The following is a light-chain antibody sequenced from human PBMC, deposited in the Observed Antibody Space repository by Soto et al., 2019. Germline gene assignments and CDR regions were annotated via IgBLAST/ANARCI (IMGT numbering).Light chain of an antibody. J-gene: IGKJ1*01. CDR2: AAS. V-gene: IGKV3-20*01. Sequence: EIVLTQSPGTLSLSPGERATLSCRASQSVNSNYLAWYQQKPGQAPRLLIYAASSRATGITDRFSVSGSGSDFTLTISRLEPEDFSVYYCQQYGTSPWTFGQGAKVEIK. CDR3: QQYGTSPWT. CDR1: QSVNSNY.